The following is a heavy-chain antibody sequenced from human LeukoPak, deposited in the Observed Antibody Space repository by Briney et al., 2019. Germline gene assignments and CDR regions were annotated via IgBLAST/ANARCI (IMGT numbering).Heavy chain of an antibody. CDR1: GGTFSSYA. J-gene: IGHJ4*02. CDR2: IIPIFGTA. CDR3: AREGIAAAGSSPNFDY. Sequence: GSSVKVSCKASGGTFSSYAISWVRQAPGQGLEWMGGIIPIFGTANYAQKFQGRVTITADESTSTAYMELSSLRSEDTAVYYCAREGIAAAGSSPNFDYWGQGTLVTVSS. V-gene: IGHV1-69*01. D-gene: IGHD6-13*01.